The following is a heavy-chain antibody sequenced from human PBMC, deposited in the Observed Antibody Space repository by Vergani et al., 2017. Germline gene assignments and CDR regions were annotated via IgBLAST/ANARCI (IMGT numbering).Heavy chain of an antibody. Sequence: EVQLVESGGGLVQPGGSLRLSCAASGFTFSSYSMNWVRQAPGKGLEWVSYNSSSSSTIYYADSVKGRFTISRDNAKNTLYLQMNSLRAEDTAVYYCAKERVELEVVPDAFDIWGQGTMVTVSS. D-gene: IGHD2-8*02. CDR3: AKERVELEVVPDAFDI. V-gene: IGHV3-48*04. J-gene: IGHJ3*02. CDR1: GFTFSSYS. CDR2: NSSSSSTI.